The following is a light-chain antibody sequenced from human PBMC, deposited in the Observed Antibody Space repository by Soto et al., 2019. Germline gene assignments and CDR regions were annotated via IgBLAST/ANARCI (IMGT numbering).Light chain of an antibody. Sequence: ETVLTQSPGTLSLSPGERATLSCRASQTIRSNYLAWYRQTPGQAPRLLIYGASNRATGIADRFSGSGSETDFTLIISRLEPEDFAMYYRQQYGSSPWTFGQGTKVEIK. CDR2: GAS. V-gene: IGKV3-20*01. CDR1: QTIRSNY. J-gene: IGKJ1*01. CDR3: QQYGSSPWT.